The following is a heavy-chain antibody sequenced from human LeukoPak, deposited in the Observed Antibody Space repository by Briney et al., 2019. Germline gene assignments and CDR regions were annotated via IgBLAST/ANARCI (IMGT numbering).Heavy chain of an antibody. Sequence: PGGSLRLSCAVSGFTFSGYWMHWVRQAPEKGLVWVSRTKSDGSITNYVDSVKGRFTISRDNAKNTLYLQMNSLRAEDTAVYYCARDLKRGPYSATGYSFDYWGQGTLVTVSS. V-gene: IGHV3-74*01. J-gene: IGHJ4*02. CDR3: ARDLKRGPYSATGYSFDY. CDR1: GFTFSGYW. CDR2: TKSDGSIT. D-gene: IGHD5-12*01.